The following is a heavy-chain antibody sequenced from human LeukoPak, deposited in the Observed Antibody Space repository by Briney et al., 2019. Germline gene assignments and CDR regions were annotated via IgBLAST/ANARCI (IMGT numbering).Heavy chain of an antibody. D-gene: IGHD3-3*01. V-gene: IGHV1-8*01. CDR3: VRCAVGCYYNFGIDV. Sequence: ASVTVSCTASGYTFSSYDINWVRQAPGQGLEWMGWMNPGSGNTGYAQKFQGRVTMTRSASMSTAYMELSGLTSEDTAVYFCVRCAVGCYYNFGIDVWGQGTTVTVSS. CDR2: MNPGSGNT. J-gene: IGHJ6*02. CDR1: GYTFSSYD.